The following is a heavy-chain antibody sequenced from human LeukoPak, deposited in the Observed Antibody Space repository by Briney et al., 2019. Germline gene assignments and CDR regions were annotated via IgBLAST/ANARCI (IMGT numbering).Heavy chain of an antibody. CDR1: GFTFSTYA. V-gene: IGHV3-30-3*01. CDR3: ARSYDSSGYYSFDC. Sequence: PGGSLRLSCAASGFTFSTYAMHWVRQPPGKGLEWVAVMSHDGSNEYYADSVKGRFTISRDNSKNTLSLQMNSLRGDDTAVYYCARSYDSSGYYSFDCWGQGTLVTVSS. CDR2: MSHDGSNE. J-gene: IGHJ4*02. D-gene: IGHD3-22*01.